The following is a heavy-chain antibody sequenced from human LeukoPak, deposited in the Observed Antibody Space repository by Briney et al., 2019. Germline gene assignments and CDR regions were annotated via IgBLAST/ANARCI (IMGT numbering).Heavy chain of an antibody. Sequence: PSETLSLTCTVSGGSITSGDYYWSWIRQPPGKGLEWIGYIYYSGRTNYNPSLKSRISISVNTSKNQFSLKLNSVTAADTAVYYCARDRGPDSGTYGPLDYWGKGTLVTVSS. J-gene: IGHJ4*02. V-gene: IGHV4-30-4*01. CDR1: GGSITSGDYY. D-gene: IGHD1-26*01. CDR2: IYYSGRT. CDR3: ARDRGPDSGTYGPLDY.